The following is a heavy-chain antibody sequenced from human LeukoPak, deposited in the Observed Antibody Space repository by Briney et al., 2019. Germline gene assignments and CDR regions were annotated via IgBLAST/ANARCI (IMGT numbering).Heavy chain of an antibody. Sequence: SETLSLTCTVSGGSISSYYWSWIRQPPGKGLEWIGYIYYSGSTNYNPSLKSRVTISVDTSKNQFSLKPSSVTAADTAVYYCAKGAPDYSNYFDYWGQGTLVTVSS. D-gene: IGHD4-11*01. CDR3: AKGAPDYSNYFDY. CDR2: IYYSGST. J-gene: IGHJ4*02. CDR1: GGSISSYY. V-gene: IGHV4-59*08.